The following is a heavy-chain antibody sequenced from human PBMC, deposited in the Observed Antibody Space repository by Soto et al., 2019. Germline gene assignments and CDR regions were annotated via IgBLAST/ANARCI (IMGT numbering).Heavy chain of an antibody. V-gene: IGHV3-30*18. Sequence: QVQLVESGGGVVQPGRSLRLSCAASGFSFTTYVMHWVRQAPGKGLEWVAVISHDGSYKYYGDAVKGRFTISRDTSKNAVYLEMNSLRPEDTAVYYCAKGLLAIVGTTLPRDAFNIWGKGTMVTVSS. J-gene: IGHJ3*02. CDR1: GFSFTTYV. D-gene: IGHD1-26*01. CDR2: ISHDGSYK. CDR3: AKGLLAIVGTTLPRDAFNI.